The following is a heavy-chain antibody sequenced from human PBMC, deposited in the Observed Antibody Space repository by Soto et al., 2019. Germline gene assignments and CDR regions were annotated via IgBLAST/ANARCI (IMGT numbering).Heavy chain of an antibody. J-gene: IGHJ4*02. V-gene: IGHV3-30-3*01. D-gene: IGHD2-15*01. Sequence: QVQLVESGGGEVQPGTSLRLSCAASGFTFSRSPMHWVRQAPGKGLDWVGLISADGSSQHYADSVRGRFIISRDNCRSTVPLQMDRLRAENRAGYYCARLVVAGTPDSWGKGTRVTVPS. CDR1: GFTFSRSP. CDR2: ISADGSSQ. CDR3: ARLVVAGTPDS.